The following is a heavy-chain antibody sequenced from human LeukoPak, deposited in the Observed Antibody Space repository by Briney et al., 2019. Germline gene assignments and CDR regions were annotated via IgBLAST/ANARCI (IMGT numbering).Heavy chain of an antibody. V-gene: IGHV4-38-2*02. CDR2: IYPSGTT. D-gene: IGHD2-21*01. CDR1: GYFISSGYY. J-gene: IGHJ3*01. Sequence: SSETLSLTCTVSGYFISSGYYWGWIRQPPGERLEWIWTIYPSGTTDYTPSLKSRVTISADTSKDQLSLMLDSVTAADTAVYYWAIGRARNAIRLDEGYDRGGQGTLVTVSA. CDR3: AIGRARNAIRLDEGYDR.